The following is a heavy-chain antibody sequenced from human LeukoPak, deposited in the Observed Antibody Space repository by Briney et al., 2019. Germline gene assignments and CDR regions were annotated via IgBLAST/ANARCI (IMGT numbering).Heavy chain of an antibody. J-gene: IGHJ3*01. Sequence: GGSLRLSCAASGFTFSSYAVHWVRQAPGKGLGGVAGLSSDGTNKYYADSVQGRFTISRDTSKNTPYLLMNSLRGEDTAVYYCARDQIRYSNSPEALDLWGQGTLVSVSS. D-gene: IGHD5-18*01. CDR3: ARDQIRYSNSPEALDL. CDR1: GFTFSSYA. V-gene: IGHV3-30-3*01. CDR2: LSSDGTNK.